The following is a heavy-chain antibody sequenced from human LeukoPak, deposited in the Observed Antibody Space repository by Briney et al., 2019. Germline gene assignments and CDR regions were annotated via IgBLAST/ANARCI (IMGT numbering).Heavy chain of an antibody. CDR3: ARSIAVAGTYYFDY. V-gene: IGHV5-51*01. D-gene: IGHD6-19*01. Sequence: GESLKISCKGSGYSFTSYWIGWVRQMPWKGLEWMGIIYPGESDTRYSPSFQGQVTISADKSISTAYLQWSSLKASDTAMYYCARSIAVAGTYYFDYWGQGTLVTVSS. CDR2: IYPGESDT. CDR1: GYSFTSYW. J-gene: IGHJ4*02.